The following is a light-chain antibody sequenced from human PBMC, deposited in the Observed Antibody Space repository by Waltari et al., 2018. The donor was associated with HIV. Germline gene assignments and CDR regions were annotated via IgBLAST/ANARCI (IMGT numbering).Light chain of an antibody. CDR1: SLRSYY. Sequence: SSELTQDPAVSVALGQTVRITCQGDSLRSYYASWYQQKPGQAPVLVIYGKNNRPSGIPDRFSGSRSGNTASLTSTGAQAEDEADYYCNSRDSSGNPVVFGGGTKLTVL. CDR3: NSRDSSGNPVV. V-gene: IGLV3-19*01. CDR2: GKN. J-gene: IGLJ2*01.